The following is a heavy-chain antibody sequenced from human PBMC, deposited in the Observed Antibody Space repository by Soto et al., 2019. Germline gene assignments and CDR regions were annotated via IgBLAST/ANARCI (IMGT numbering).Heavy chain of an antibody. CDR3: ARDHSEIVVVIPGY. Sequence: GGSLRLSCAASGFTFSGYVMHWVRQAPGKGLEWVAVIWYDGSNKYYADSVKGRFTISRDNSKNTLYLQMNSLRAEDTAVYYCARDHSEIVVVIPGYWGQGTLVTVSS. CDR2: IWYDGSNK. J-gene: IGHJ4*02. CDR1: GFTFSGYV. V-gene: IGHV3-33*01. D-gene: IGHD3-22*01.